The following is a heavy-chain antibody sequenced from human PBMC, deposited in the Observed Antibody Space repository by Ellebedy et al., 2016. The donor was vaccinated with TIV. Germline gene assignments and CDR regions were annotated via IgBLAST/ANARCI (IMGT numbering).Heavy chain of an antibody. Sequence: SGPTLVKPTQTLTLTCTFSGFSLSTSGMCVSWIRQPTGKALEWLALIDWDDDKRYSPSLKSRLTITKDTSKNQVVLTMTNMDPVDTATYYCARITMVRGLLWFDPWGQGTLVTVSS. CDR3: ARITMVRGLLWFDP. V-gene: IGHV2-5*08. CDR2: IDWDDDK. J-gene: IGHJ5*02. CDR1: GFSLSTSGMC. D-gene: IGHD3-10*01.